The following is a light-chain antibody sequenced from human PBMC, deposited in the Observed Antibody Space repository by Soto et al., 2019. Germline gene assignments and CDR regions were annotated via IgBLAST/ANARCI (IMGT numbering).Light chain of an antibody. Sequence: QSVLNKLASVTGPPGQSIAISCTGNSSDVGSYNSVSWYQQYPGKAPKLMIHDVNNRPSGISDRFSGSKSGNTASLTISGLQAEDEADYYCSSFTSSTSYVFGTGTKVTVL. J-gene: IGLJ1*01. V-gene: IGLV2-14*03. CDR3: SSFTSSTSYV. CDR1: SSDVGSYNS. CDR2: DVN.